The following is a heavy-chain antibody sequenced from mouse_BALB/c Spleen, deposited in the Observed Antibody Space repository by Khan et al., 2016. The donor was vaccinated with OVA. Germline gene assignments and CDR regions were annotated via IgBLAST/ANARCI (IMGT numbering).Heavy chain of an antibody. Sequence: VQLQESGPGLVAPSQSLSITCTVSGFSLSRYNIHWVRQPPGKDLEWLGMIWGSAGTDYNSTPHIRLSIINDNSYSNDFLQMYSLQTDDAAIYYCARAYYWYDGYYAMDCWGQGTSVTVSS. CDR1: GFSLSRYN. CDR3: ARAYYWYDGYYAMDC. V-gene: IGHV2-6-4*01. CDR2: IWGSAGT. J-gene: IGHJ4*01. D-gene: IGHD2-14*01.